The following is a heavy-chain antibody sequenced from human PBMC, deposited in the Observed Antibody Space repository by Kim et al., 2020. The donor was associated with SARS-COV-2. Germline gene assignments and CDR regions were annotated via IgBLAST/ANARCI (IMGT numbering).Heavy chain of an antibody. Sequence: GGSLRLSCAASGFTFSSYGMHWVRQAPGKGLEWVAVISYDGSNKYYADSVKGRFTISRDNSKNTLYLQMNSLRAEDTAVYYCAKEARELLGAFDIWGQGT. CDR3: AKEARELLGAFDI. D-gene: IGHD1-26*01. CDR2: ISYDGSNK. J-gene: IGHJ3*02. CDR1: GFTFSSYG. V-gene: IGHV3-30*18.